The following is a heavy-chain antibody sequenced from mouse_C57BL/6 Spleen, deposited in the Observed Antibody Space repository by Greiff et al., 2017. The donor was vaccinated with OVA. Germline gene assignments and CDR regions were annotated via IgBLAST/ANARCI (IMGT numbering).Heavy chain of an antibody. D-gene: IGHD1-1*01. J-gene: IGHJ3*01. Sequence: QVQLKQSGAELVRPGTSVKMSCKASGYTFTNYWIGWAKQRPGHGLEWIGDIYPGGGYTNYNEKFKGKATLTADKSSSTAYMQFSSLTSEDSAIYYCARSYYGSSSFAYWGQGTLVTVSA. V-gene: IGHV1-63*01. CDR2: IYPGGGYT. CDR3: ARSYYGSSSFAY. CDR1: GYTFTNYW.